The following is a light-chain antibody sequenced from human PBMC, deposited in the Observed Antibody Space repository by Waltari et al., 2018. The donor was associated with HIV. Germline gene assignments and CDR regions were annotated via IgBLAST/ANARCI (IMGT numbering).Light chain of an antibody. CDR2: EVN. V-gene: IGLV2-8*01. J-gene: IGLJ2*01. Sequence: QSALTQPPSASGSPGQSVTIPCTGTSSDVGGYNYVSWYQQHPGKAPKLMIYEVNKRPSGVPDRFSGSKSGNTASLTVSGLQAEDEADYYCSSYAGSNNRVVFGGGTKLTVL. CDR1: SSDVGGYNY. CDR3: SSYAGSNNRVV.